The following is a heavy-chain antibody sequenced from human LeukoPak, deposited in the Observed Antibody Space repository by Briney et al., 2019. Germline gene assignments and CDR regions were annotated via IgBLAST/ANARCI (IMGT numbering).Heavy chain of an antibody. Sequence: GGSLRLSCAASGFTFRDYYMSWIRQAPGKGREGVSYISSSVSTIYYADSGKVRFTISRDNAKNSLYLQMNSLRAEDTAVYYCASVAKGGDYWGKGTLVTVSS. D-gene: IGHD3-16*01. CDR3: ASVAKGGDY. V-gene: IGHV3-11*01. CDR2: ISSSVSTI. J-gene: IGHJ4*02. CDR1: GFTFRDYY.